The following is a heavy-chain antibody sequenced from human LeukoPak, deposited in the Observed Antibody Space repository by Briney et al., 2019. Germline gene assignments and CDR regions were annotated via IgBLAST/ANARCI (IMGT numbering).Heavy chain of an antibody. CDR1: GGSISSSSYY. CDR3: ARDGRITMIVVVSPFDY. CDR2: IYYSGST. Sequence: SETLSLTCTVSGGSISSSSYYWGWIRQPPGKGLEWIGSIYYSGSTYYNPSLKSRVTISVDTSKNQFSLKLSSVTAADTAVYYCARDGRITMIVVVSPFDYWGQGTLVTVSS. J-gene: IGHJ4*02. D-gene: IGHD3-22*01. V-gene: IGHV4-39*02.